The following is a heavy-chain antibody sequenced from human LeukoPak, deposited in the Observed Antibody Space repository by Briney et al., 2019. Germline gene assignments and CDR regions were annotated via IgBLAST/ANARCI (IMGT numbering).Heavy chain of an antibody. CDR3: ARDFAYETSSYYDDRYNWFDP. CDR2: INPNSGAT. CDR1: GYSFIGYY. D-gene: IGHD3-22*01. V-gene: IGHV1-2*02. J-gene: IGHJ5*02. Sequence: ASVKVSCKASGYSFIGYYIHWVRQAPGQGLEWMGWINPNSGATYYAQKFQGRVTMTRDTSISTAYMELSRLRSDDTAVYYCARDFAYETSSYYDDRYNWFDPWGQGTLVTVSS.